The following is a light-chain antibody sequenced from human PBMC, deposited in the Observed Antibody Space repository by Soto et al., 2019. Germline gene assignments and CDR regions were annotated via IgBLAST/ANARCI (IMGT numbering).Light chain of an antibody. CDR1: QTIGDW. J-gene: IGKJ1*01. V-gene: IGKV1-5*03. Sequence: DIQMTQSPSTLSASIGDRVTITCRASQTIGDWLAWYQQKPGKAPKLLIYRASNLESGVPSRFSGSGSGTEFPLTISSLQPYDFATYYCQQYNGYSRAFGQGTKVEIK. CDR3: QQYNGYSRA. CDR2: RAS.